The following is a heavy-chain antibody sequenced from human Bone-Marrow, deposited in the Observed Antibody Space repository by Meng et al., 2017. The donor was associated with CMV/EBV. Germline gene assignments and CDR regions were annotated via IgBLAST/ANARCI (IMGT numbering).Heavy chain of an antibody. Sequence: GSLRLSCTVSGGSISSSSYYWGWIRQPPGKGLEWIGSIYYSGSTYYNPSLKSRVTISVDTFKNQFSLKLSSVTAADTAVYYCARARGYCSSTSCYSSFDPWGQGTLVTVSS. CDR1: GGSISSSSYY. CDR3: ARARGYCSSTSCYSSFDP. V-gene: IGHV4-39*07. CDR2: IYYSGST. D-gene: IGHD2-2*02. J-gene: IGHJ5*02.